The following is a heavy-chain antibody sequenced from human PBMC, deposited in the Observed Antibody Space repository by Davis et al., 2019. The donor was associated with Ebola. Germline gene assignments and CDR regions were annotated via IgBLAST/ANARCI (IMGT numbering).Heavy chain of an antibody. CDR1: GDTLTSYA. V-gene: IGHV1-69*13. J-gene: IGHJ4*02. CDR3: AHLGPQRYCSGGGCHGYLDY. Sequence: SVTVSCKAVGDTLTSYAMTWVRQAPGQGLEWMRGIIPVFRTANYAQKFQGRVTITADESTRTAYMEVSGLRSEDTAVYYCAHLGPQRYCSGGGCHGYLDYWGQGTLVTVSS. D-gene: IGHD2-15*01. CDR2: IIPVFRTA.